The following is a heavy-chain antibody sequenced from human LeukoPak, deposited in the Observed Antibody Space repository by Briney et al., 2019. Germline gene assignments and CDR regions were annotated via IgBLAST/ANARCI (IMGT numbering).Heavy chain of an antibody. CDR3: ARGLVVATSELDY. J-gene: IGHJ4*02. CDR2: IDPSGGTT. D-gene: IGHD1-26*01. V-gene: IGHV1-46*01. Sequence: ASVKVSCKASGYTFTSHYMHWVRQAPGHGLEWTGIIDPSGGTTSYAQKFQGRVTRTRDTSTSTVYMELSSLRSEDTAVYYCARGLVVATSELDYWGQGTLVTVSS. CDR1: GYTFTSHY.